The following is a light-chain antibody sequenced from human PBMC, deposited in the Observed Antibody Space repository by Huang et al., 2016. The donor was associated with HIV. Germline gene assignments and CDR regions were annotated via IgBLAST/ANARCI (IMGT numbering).Light chain of an antibody. CDR2: AAS. V-gene: IGKV3-15*01. CDR1: QSVNSN. CDR3: QQYNDWPPYT. J-gene: IGKJ2*01. Sequence: EIVMTQSPATLSVSPGERATLSCRASQSVNSNLAWYQQKPGQSPRLLIYAASTRATGTPGRFSGSGSGSEFTLTITSLQSEDVATYYCQQYNDWPPYTFGQGTKVEIK.